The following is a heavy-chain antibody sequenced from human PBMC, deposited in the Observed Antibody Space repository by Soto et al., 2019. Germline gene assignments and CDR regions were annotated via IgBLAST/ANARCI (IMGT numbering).Heavy chain of an antibody. CDR1: GGSITSSY. Sequence: LSLTCTVSGGSITSSYWSWIRRPPVKGLEWIAYIYDTGISGYTPSTSYNPSLKSRVTMSVDTSKSQLSLKLTSVTAADTAVYYCARGEDAFFYYGLDVWGQGITVTVSS. J-gene: IGHJ6*02. V-gene: IGHV4-59*01. CDR2: IYDTGISGYTPST. CDR3: ARGEDAFFYYGLDV.